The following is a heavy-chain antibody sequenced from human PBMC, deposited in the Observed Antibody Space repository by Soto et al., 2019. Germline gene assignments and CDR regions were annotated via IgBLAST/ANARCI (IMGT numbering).Heavy chain of an antibody. CDR2: IYYSGST. D-gene: IGHD5-12*01. CDR1: GGSISSSSYY. CDR3: ASHVDIVANVDY. Sequence: QLQLQESGPGLVKPSETLSLTCTVSGGSISSSSYYWGWIRQPPGKGLEWIGSIYYSGSTYYNPSLKSRVTISVDTSKNQFSLKLSSVTAADTAVYYCASHVDIVANVDYWGQGTLVTVSS. V-gene: IGHV4-39*01. J-gene: IGHJ4*02.